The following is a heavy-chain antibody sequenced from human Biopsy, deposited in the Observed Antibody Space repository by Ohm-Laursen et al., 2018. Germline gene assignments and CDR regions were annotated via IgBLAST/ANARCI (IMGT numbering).Heavy chain of an antibody. J-gene: IGHJ6*02. Sequence: SLRLSCTASGFTFGDYAMNWVRQAPGKGLEWVSYITSGGSTTDYADSVKGRFTISRDNAKSSLFLQMNSLRAEDTAVYYCARDVEGFYSYAMDVWGQGTTVTVSS. V-gene: IGHV3-11*01. CDR1: GFTFGDYA. D-gene: IGHD5-24*01. CDR2: ITSGGSTT. CDR3: ARDVEGFYSYAMDV.